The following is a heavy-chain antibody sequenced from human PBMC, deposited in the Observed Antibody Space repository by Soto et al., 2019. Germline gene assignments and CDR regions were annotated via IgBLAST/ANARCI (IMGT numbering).Heavy chain of an antibody. CDR1: GGSITSGGYY. Sequence: SETLSLTCTVSGGSITSGGYYWCWIRQHPGKGLEWIGNIYHSGVTYYSPSLKSRLTISVDTSKNQFSLKLSSVTAADTAVYYCARDVGDYYFDSWGQGTLATVSS. CDR3: ARDVGDYYFDS. D-gene: IGHD2-21*02. CDR2: IYHSGVT. V-gene: IGHV4-31*03. J-gene: IGHJ4*02.